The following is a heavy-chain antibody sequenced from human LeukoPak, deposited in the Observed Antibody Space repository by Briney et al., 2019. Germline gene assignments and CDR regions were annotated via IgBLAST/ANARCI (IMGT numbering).Heavy chain of an antibody. J-gene: IGHJ3*02. D-gene: IGHD4-17*01. V-gene: IGHV1-2*02. CDR3: ATSTVTTRGIDAFDI. Sequence: ASVKVSCKASGYTFTSYGISWVRQAPGQGLEWMGWINPNSGGTNYAQKFQGRVTMTRDTSISTAYMELSRLRSDDTAVYYCATSTVTTRGIDAFDIWGQGTMVTVSS. CDR2: INPNSGGT. CDR1: GYTFTSYG.